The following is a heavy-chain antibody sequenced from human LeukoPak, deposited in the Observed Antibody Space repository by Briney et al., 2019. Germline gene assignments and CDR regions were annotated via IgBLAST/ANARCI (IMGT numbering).Heavy chain of an antibody. D-gene: IGHD3-10*01. CDR3: ARHALPSMVRGVIAPVDY. V-gene: IGHV5-51*01. CDR2: IYPGDSDT. J-gene: IGHJ4*02. Sequence: GESLKISCQVSGYSFTTYGIGLVRQMPGKGLEWMGIIYPGDSDTRYSPSFQGQVTISADKSISTAYLQWSSLKASDTVMYYRARHALPSMVRGVIAPVDYWAQGTLVTVSS. CDR1: GYSFTTYG.